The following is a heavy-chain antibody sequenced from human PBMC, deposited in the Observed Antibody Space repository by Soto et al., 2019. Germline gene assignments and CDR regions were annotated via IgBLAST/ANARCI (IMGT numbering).Heavy chain of an antibody. V-gene: IGHV3-30*18. D-gene: IGHD5-12*01. CDR1: GFTFSSYG. CDR2: ISYDGSNK. CDR3: AKGQMATIPSFDY. J-gene: IGHJ4*02. Sequence: QVQLVESGGGVVQPGRSLRLSCAASGFTFSSYGMHWVRQAPGKGLEWVAVISYDGSNKYYADSVKGRFTISRDNSKNTLYLQMNSLRAEDMAVYYCAKGQMATIPSFDYWGQGTLVTVSS.